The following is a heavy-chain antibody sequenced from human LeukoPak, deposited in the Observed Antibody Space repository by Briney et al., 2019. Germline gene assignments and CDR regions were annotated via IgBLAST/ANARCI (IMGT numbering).Heavy chain of an antibody. CDR3: ARDAGITGTTEFDY. CDR2: ISGSGVST. Sequence: GGSLRLSCAISGFTFTSYAMTWVRQAPGKGLEWVTSISGSGVSTYYADSVRGRFTISRDISKNTLYLQMNSLKAEDTAVYYCARDAGITGTTEFDYWGQGTLVTVSS. D-gene: IGHD1-7*01. CDR1: GFTFTSYA. J-gene: IGHJ4*02. V-gene: IGHV3-23*01.